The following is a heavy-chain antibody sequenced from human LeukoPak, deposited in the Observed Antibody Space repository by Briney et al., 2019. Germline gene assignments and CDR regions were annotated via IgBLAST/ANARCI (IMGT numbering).Heavy chain of an antibody. J-gene: IGHJ4*02. Sequence: GASLKISCQGSGYIFTSYWIGWVRHMPGKGLEWMGIIYPGDSDTRYSPSFQGQDTISADKSLNTAYLHWSSLKASDTAMYYCARRYSGYEYFEYWGQGTLVTVSS. CDR3: ARRYSGYEYFEY. CDR2: IYPGDSDT. D-gene: IGHD5-12*01. V-gene: IGHV5-51*01. CDR1: GYIFTSYW.